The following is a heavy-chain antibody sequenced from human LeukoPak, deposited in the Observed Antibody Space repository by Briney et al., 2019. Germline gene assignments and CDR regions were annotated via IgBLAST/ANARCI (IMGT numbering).Heavy chain of an antibody. V-gene: IGHV1-2*02. J-gene: IGHJ4*02. CDR3: ARDLRSGSYSPPGGY. CDR1: GYTFTGYY. D-gene: IGHD1-26*01. Sequence: GASVKVSCKASGYTFTGYYMHWVRQAPGQGLEWMGWINPNSGGTNYAQKFQGRVTMTRDTSISTAYMELSRLRSDDTAVYYCARDLRSGSYSPPGGYWGQGTLVTVSS. CDR2: INPNSGGT.